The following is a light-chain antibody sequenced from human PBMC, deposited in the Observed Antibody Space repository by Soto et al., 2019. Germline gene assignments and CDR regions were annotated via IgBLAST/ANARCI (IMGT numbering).Light chain of an antibody. CDR1: SSDVGGYNY. Sequence: QSVLTQPAFVSGSPGQSITISCTGTSSDVGGYNYVSWYQHPPGKAPQLMISEVSNRPSGVSNRFSGSKSGNTASLTISGLQADDEADYYCSSYTSTSTRVFGTGTKLTVL. CDR2: EVS. V-gene: IGLV2-14*01. J-gene: IGLJ1*01. CDR3: SSYTSTSTRV.